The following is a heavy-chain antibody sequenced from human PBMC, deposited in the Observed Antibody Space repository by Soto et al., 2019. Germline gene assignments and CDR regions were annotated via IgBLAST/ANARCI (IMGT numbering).Heavy chain of an antibody. J-gene: IGHJ4*02. V-gene: IGHV3-15*01. CDR2: IRNKIAGGTA. CDR3: TTEGRD. CDR1: GFSFSDAW. Sequence: DVQLVESGGGLVKPGESLRLSCVASGFSFSDAWMSWVRQAPGKGLEWIGRIRNKIAGGTADYVAPVKGRFTISRDDSKNTVYLQMNSLKTEDTAVYYCTTEGRDWGQGTXVTV.